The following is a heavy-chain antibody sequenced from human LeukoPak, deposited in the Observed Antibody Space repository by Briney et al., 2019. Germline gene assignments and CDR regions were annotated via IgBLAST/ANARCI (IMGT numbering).Heavy chain of an antibody. CDR2: ISAYNGNT. J-gene: IGHJ4*02. V-gene: IGHV1-18*01. D-gene: IGHD3-22*01. Sequence: ASVKVSCKASGYTFTSYGISWVRQAPGQGLEWMGLISAYNGNTNYAQKLQGRVTMTTDTSTSTAYMELSRLRSDDTAVYYCARTGSITMIVVVTLDYWGQGTLVTVSS. CDR1: GYTFTSYG. CDR3: ARTGSITMIVVVTLDY.